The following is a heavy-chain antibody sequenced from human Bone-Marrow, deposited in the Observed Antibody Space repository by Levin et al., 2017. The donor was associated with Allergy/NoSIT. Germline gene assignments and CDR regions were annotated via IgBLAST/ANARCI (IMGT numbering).Heavy chain of an antibody. CDR2: ISVDGSYQ. D-gene: IGHD6-19*01. V-gene: IGHV3-30*03. J-gene: IGHJ4*02. CDR3: AMDLVSPLVVAGTEEGPDY. CDR1: GFIFSNFG. Sequence: PPGGSLRLSCAVSGFIFSNFGIHWVRQAPGKGLEWVAVISVDGSYQLHGDSVKGRFTLSRDKTDNTVHLQMNSLRAEDTAVYYCAMDLVSPLVVAGTEEGPDYWGQGTLVTVSS.